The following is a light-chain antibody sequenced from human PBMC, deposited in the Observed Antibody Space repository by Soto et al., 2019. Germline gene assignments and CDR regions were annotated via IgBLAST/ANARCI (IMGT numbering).Light chain of an antibody. CDR2: GAS. Sequence: EIVITQSPSTLSVSPGERATLSFRASQSVSSNLAWYQQKPGQAPRLLIYGASTRATGIPARFSGSGSGTEFTLTISSLQSEDFAVYYCQQYYNWPITFGQGTRLEIK. CDR3: QQYYNWPIT. CDR1: QSVSSN. V-gene: IGKV3-15*01. J-gene: IGKJ5*01.